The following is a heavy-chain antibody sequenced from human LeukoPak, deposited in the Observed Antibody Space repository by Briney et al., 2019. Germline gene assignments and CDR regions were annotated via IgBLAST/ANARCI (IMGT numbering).Heavy chain of an antibody. J-gene: IGHJ4*02. CDR1: GGSISSGSYY. CDR3: AREVAGTSY. D-gene: IGHD6-19*01. V-gene: IGHV4-61*02. Sequence: PSETLSLTCTVSGGSISSGSYYWSWIRQPAGKGLEWIGRIYTSGSTNYNPSLKSRVTISVDTSKNQFSLKLSSVTAADTAVYYCAREVAGTSYWGQGTLVTVSS. CDR2: IYTSGST.